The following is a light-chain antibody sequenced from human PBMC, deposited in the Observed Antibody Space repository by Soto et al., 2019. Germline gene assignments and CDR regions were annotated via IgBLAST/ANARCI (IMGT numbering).Light chain of an antibody. J-gene: IGLJ1*01. Sequence: QSVLTQPPSASGTPGQRVTISCSGSSSNIGGNTVNWYQQLPGTAPKLLIHANNQRPSGVPDRFSGSKSGTSASLAISWLQSEEADYYCAAWDDSLNGDVFGTGTKVTVL. V-gene: IGLV1-44*01. CDR1: SSNIGGNT. CDR3: AAWDDSLNGDV. CDR2: ANN.